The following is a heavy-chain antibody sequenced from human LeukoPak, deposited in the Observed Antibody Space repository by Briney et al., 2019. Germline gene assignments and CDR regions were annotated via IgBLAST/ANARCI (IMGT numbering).Heavy chain of an antibody. CDR3: ARLYCTNGVCSITDAFDI. J-gene: IGHJ3*02. Sequence: GASVKVSCKASGGTFSSYAISWVRQAPGQGLEWMGWINTNTGNPTYAQGFTGRFVFSLDTSVSTAYLQISSLKAEDTAVYYCARLYCTNGVCSITDAFDIWGQGTMVTVSS. D-gene: IGHD2-8*01. CDR1: GGTFSSYA. CDR2: INTNTGNP. V-gene: IGHV7-4-1*02.